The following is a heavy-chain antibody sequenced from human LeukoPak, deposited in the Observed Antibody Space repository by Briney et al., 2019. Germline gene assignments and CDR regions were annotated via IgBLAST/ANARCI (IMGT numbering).Heavy chain of an antibody. J-gene: IGHJ3*02. D-gene: IGHD3-16*02. CDR2: ISAYNGNT. CDR1: GYTFTSYG. CDR3: ARPQLYDYVWGSYRSSFAFDI. V-gene: IGHV1-18*01. Sequence: GASVKVSCKASGYTFTSYGISWVRQAPGQGLEWMGCISAYNGNTNYAQKLQGRVTMTTDTSTSTAYMELRSLRSEDTAVYYCARPQLYDYVWGSYRSSFAFDIWGQGTMVTVSS.